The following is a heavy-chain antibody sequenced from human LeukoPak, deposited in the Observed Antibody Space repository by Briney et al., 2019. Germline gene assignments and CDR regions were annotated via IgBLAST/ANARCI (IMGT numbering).Heavy chain of an antibody. D-gene: IGHD3-16*01. V-gene: IGHV3-21*01. Sequence: GGSLRLSCEASGFTFSKYAMTWVRQAPGKGLEWVSSISSKSRYIYYADSVKGRFTISRDNARNSLYLQMDSLRAEDTALYYCARGGLYWHIWGQGTMVTVSS. J-gene: IGHJ3*02. CDR2: ISSKSRYI. CDR1: GFTFSKYA. CDR3: ARGGLYWHI.